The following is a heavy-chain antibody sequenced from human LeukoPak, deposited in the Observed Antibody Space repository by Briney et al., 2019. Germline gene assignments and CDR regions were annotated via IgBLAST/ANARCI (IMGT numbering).Heavy chain of an antibody. J-gene: IGHJ4*02. V-gene: IGHV3-66*01. Sequence: GGSLRLSCAASGFTVSSNYMSWARQAPGKGLEWVSVIYSGGSTYYADSVRGRFTISRDNSKNTLYLQMNSLRAEDTAVYYCAKVQITYDILTGYYNYWGQGTLVTVSS. D-gene: IGHD3-9*01. CDR3: AKVQITYDILTGYYNY. CDR2: IYSGGST. CDR1: GFTVSSNY.